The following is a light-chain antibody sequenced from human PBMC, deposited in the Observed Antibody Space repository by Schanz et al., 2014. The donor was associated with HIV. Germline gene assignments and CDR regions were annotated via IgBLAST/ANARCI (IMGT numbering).Light chain of an antibody. Sequence: DIQMTQSPSSLSASVGDRVTITCRASQSISSYLNWYQQKPGKAPKLLIYAASSLQSGVPSRFSGSGSGTDFTLTISSLQAEDVAVYYCQQSYRTPWTFGRGTKVEI. CDR1: QSISSY. J-gene: IGKJ1*01. V-gene: IGKV1-39*01. CDR2: AAS. CDR3: QQSYRTPWT.